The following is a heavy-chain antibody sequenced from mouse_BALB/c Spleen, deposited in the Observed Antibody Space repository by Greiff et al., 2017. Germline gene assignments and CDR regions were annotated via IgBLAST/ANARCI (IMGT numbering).Heavy chain of an antibody. Sequence: EVQLQQSGPELVKPGASVKISCKASGYTFTDYNMHWVKQSHGKSLEWIGYIYPYNGGTGYNQKFKSKATLTVDNSSSTAYMELRSLTSEDSAVYYCTRGAYYRYGGWYFDVWGAGTTVTVSS. J-gene: IGHJ1*01. D-gene: IGHD2-14*01. V-gene: IGHV1S29*02. CDR1: GYTFTDYN. CDR2: IYPYNGGT. CDR3: TRGAYYRYGGWYFDV.